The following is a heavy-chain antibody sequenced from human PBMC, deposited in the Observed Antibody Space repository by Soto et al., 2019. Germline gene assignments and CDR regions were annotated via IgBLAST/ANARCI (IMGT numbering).Heavy chain of an antibody. CDR2: IYYSGST. CDR3: ARDSASITIFGVTYHDAFDI. CDR1: GGSIRSAGHY. J-gene: IGHJ3*02. V-gene: IGHV4-31*03. D-gene: IGHD3-3*01. Sequence: SETLSLTCTVSGGSIRSAGHYWSWIRQHPGRGLEWIGYIYYSGSTYYNPSLKSRVTISVDTSKNQFSLKLSSVTAADTAVYYCARDSASITIFGVTYHDAFDIWGQGTMVTVSS.